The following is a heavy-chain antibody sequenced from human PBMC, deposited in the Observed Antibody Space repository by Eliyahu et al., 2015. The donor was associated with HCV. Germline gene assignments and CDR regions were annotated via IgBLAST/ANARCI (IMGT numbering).Heavy chain of an antibody. D-gene: IGHD6-19*01. CDR2: IYWNDDK. Sequence: QITLKESGPTLVKPTQTLTLTCTFSGFSLSTSGVGVGWIRQPPGKARXWLXLIYWNDDKRXSPSLKSRLTIXKDTSKNQVVLTMTNMDPVDTATYYCAHRQGYSSGWYTGWVYFDYWGQGTLVTVSS. CDR1: GFSLSTSGVG. V-gene: IGHV2-5*01. CDR3: AHRQGYSSGWYTGWVYFDY. J-gene: IGHJ4*02.